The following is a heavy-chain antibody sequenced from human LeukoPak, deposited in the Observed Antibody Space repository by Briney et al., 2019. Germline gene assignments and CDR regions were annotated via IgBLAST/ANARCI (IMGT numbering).Heavy chain of an antibody. CDR2: IKEDGSQK. CDR1: GITFSTYW. CDR3: ARFITVVTSGALDV. V-gene: IGHV3-7*05. Sequence: GGSLRLSCVDSGITFSTYWVSWVRQAPGKGLEWVANIKEDGSQKYHVDSVKGRFTISRDNAKNSLYLQMNSLRAEDTAVYYCARFITVVTSGALDVWGQGTVVTVSS. J-gene: IGHJ3*01. D-gene: IGHD4-23*01.